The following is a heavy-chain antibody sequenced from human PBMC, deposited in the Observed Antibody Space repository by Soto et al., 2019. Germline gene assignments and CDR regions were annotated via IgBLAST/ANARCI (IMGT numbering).Heavy chain of an antibody. V-gene: IGHV3-53*01. Sequence: EVQLVQSGGGLIQPGGSLRLSRAASGFTVSSKYMSWVRLAPGKGLEWVSVIYAGGGTYYAVSVKGRFTISRDNSENTVYLQMNSLRVEDTAVYYCVRDPWDYWGQGTLVTVSS. CDR3: VRDPWDY. CDR2: IYAGGGT. CDR1: GFTVSSKY. J-gene: IGHJ4*02.